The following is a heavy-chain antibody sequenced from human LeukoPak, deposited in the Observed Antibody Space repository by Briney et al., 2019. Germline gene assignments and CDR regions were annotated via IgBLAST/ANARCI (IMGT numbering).Heavy chain of an antibody. Sequence: ASVKVSCKASGYTFTDYYIHWVRQAPGQGLEWMGWISPNSGNTNYAPGSQGRVTMTRDTSISTAYMELSSLTFDDTAVYCCAREPPTVHPERRRLGVLDIWGQGTMVTVSS. CDR1: GYTFTDYY. CDR3: AREPPTVHPERRRLGVLDI. CDR2: ISPNSGNT. D-gene: IGHD1-14*01. V-gene: IGHV1-2*02. J-gene: IGHJ3*02.